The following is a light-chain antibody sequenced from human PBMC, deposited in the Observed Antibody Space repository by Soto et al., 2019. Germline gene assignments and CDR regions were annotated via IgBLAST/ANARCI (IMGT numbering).Light chain of an antibody. Sequence: QSALTQPPSASGSPGQSVTISCTGTSSDVGGYNYVSWYQQHPGKAPKLMIYEVSKQPSGVPDRFSGSKSGNTASLTVSGLQAEDEADYYCSSYAGSNNLGVFGGGTKLTVL. V-gene: IGLV2-8*01. CDR2: EVS. CDR1: SSDVGGYNY. CDR3: SSYAGSNNLGV. J-gene: IGLJ2*01.